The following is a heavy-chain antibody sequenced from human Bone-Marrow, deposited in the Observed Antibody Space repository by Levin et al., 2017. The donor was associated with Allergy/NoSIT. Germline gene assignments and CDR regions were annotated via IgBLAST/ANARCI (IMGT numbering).Heavy chain of an antibody. CDR1: GFTFSSYG. Sequence: GGSLRLSCAASGFTFSSYGMHWVRQAPGKGLEWVAVIWYDGSNKYYADSVKGRFTISRDNSKNTLYLQMNSLRAEDTAVYYCAREEWEQLVSHYYYGMDVWGQGTTVTVSS. J-gene: IGHJ6*02. D-gene: IGHD6-13*01. CDR3: AREEWEQLVSHYYYGMDV. V-gene: IGHV3-33*01. CDR2: IWYDGSNK.